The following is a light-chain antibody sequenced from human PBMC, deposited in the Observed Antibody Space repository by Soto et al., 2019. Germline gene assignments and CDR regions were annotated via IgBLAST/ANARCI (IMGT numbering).Light chain of an antibody. V-gene: IGKV3D-15*01. Sequence: EIVTTQSPATLSVSPGERATLSCRASQSASNNLAWYKQKSGQAPRLLIYGASIRATGIPARFSGSGSGTDFTLTISSLQSEDFAVYYCQQYNNWPLTFGGGTKVDIK. J-gene: IGKJ4*01. CDR3: QQYNNWPLT. CDR2: GAS. CDR1: QSASNN.